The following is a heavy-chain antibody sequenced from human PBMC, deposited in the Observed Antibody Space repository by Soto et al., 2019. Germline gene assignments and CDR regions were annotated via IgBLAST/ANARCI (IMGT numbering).Heavy chain of an antibody. V-gene: IGHV4-31*03. CDR2: INYSGST. J-gene: IGHJ4*02. CDR3: ARDRLMGQYFGS. D-gene: IGHD3-10*01. Sequence: QVQLQESGPGLVKPSQTLSLTCTVTGGSINSGSYYWSWIRQHPGKGLEWIGNINYSGSTYYNPSLMGRVIMSVDASQNQFFLKLTSVTAADTAVYYCARDRLMGQYFGSWGQGTRVTVSS. CDR1: GGSINSGSYY.